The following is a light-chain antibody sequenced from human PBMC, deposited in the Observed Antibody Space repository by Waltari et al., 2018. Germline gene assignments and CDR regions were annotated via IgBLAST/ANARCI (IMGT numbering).Light chain of an antibody. CDR2: ELT. Sequence: SDDGCYDLVSWYHHHPGRAPHLIIYELTKRPSGVSSRFSGSKAGNTASLTISGLHTEDEADYYCCSYAGTRSLVVFGGGTRLTVL. J-gene: IGLJ2*01. V-gene: IGLV2-23*02. CDR1: SDDGCYDL. CDR3: CSYAGTRSLVV.